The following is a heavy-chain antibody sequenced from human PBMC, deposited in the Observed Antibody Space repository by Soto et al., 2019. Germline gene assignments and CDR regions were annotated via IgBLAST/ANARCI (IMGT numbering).Heavy chain of an antibody. CDR3: ARGYATREGRSIAARPGKVIFDY. J-gene: IGHJ4*02. CDR1: GYTFTSYD. D-gene: IGHD6-6*01. Sequence: ASVKVSCKASGYTFTSYDINWVRQATGQGLEWMGWMNPNSGNTGYAQKFQGRVTMTRNTSISTAYMELSSLRSEDTAVYYCARGYATREGRSIAARPGKVIFDYWGQGTLVTVSS. V-gene: IGHV1-8*01. CDR2: MNPNSGNT.